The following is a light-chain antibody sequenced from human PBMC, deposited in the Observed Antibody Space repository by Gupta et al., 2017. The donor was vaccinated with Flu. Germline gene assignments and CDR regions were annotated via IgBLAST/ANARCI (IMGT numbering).Light chain of an antibody. CDR1: QSVLYSTNNKNY. V-gene: IGKV4-1*01. J-gene: IGKJ1*01. Sequence: DIVMPQSPDSLSVSLGERATINCKSTQSVLYSTNNKNYLAWYQQKPGQPPKLLIYWASTREPGVPDRFSGSGSGTDFTLTISSLQAEDVAVYYCQQYYGTPPWTFGQGTKVEIK. CDR3: QQYYGTPPWT. CDR2: WAS.